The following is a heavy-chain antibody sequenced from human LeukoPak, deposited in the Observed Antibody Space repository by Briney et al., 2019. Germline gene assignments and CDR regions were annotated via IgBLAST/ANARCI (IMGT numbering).Heavy chain of an antibody. V-gene: IGHV1-58*02. CDR3: AADQGSGWYV. CDR2: IVVGSGNT. CDR1: GFTFTSSA. J-gene: IGHJ4*02. Sequence: GASVKVSCQASGFTFTSSAMQWVRQARGQRLEWIGCIVVGSGNTNYAQKFQERVTIHRDMSTSTAYMELSSLGSEDTAVYYCAADQGSGWYVWGQGTLVTVSS. D-gene: IGHD6-19*01.